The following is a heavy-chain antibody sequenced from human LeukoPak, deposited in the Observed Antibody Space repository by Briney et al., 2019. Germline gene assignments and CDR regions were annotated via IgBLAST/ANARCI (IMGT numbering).Heavy chain of an antibody. V-gene: IGHV1-8*03. CDR1: GYTFTGYY. CDR3: ARGLFWELDAFDI. Sequence: GASVKVSCKASGYTFTGYYMHWVRQAPGQGLGWMGWMNPNSGNTGYAQKFQGRVTITRNTSISTAYMELSSLRSEDTAVYYCARGLFWELDAFDIWGQGTMVTVSS. J-gene: IGHJ3*02. CDR2: MNPNSGNT. D-gene: IGHD1-26*01.